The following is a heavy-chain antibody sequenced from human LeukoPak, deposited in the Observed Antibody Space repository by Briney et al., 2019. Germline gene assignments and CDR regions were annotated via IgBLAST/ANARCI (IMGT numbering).Heavy chain of an antibody. Sequence: SETLYLTCTVSGGSISSSSYYWGWIRQPPGKGLEWIGSIYYSGSTYYNPSLKSRVTISVDTSKNQFSLKLSSVTAADTAVYYCARRGGVVVPAAIPNWFDPWGQGTLVTVSS. CDR1: GGSISSSSYY. CDR3: ARRGGVVVPAAIPNWFDP. V-gene: IGHV4-39*01. CDR2: IYYSGST. D-gene: IGHD2-2*02. J-gene: IGHJ5*02.